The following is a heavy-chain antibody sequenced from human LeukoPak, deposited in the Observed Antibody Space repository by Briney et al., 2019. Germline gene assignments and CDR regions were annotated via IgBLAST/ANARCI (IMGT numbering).Heavy chain of an antibody. D-gene: IGHD4-11*01. V-gene: IGHV1-18*01. J-gene: IGHJ4*02. CDR3: ARARDYSNWIFDY. CDR2: ISAYNGNT. Sequence: ASVKVSCKASGYTFTSYGISWVRQAPGQGLEWMGWISAYNGNTNYAQKLQGRVTITADKSTSTAYMELSSLRSEDTAVYYCARARDYSNWIFDYWGQGTLVTVSS. CDR1: GYTFTSYG.